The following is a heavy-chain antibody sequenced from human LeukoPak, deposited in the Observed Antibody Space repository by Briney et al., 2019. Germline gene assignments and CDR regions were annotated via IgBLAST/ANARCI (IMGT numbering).Heavy chain of an antibody. J-gene: IGHJ4*02. CDR2: INWSGGST. D-gene: IGHD2-2*01. Sequence: GGPLRVSCTASGFAFDEHGMSWVRQVPGKGLEWVSGINWSGGSTGYADPLRGRFTISRDNAKNSLYLQMDSLRAEDTALYYCARAPITSPFYFDYWGQGTLVTVSS. CDR1: GFAFDEHG. CDR3: ARAPITSPFYFDY. V-gene: IGHV3-20*04.